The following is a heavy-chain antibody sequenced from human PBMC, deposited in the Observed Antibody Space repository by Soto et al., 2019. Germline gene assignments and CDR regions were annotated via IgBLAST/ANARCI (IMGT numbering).Heavy chain of an antibody. Sequence: QLQLQESGPGLVKPSETLSLTCTVSSGSISSSSYYWGWIRQTPGKGLEWIGTISYSGTTYYNASLKSRVTISVDTSKNQFSLNLSSVTAADTAVYYCARRRGGVVATENWFDPWGQGTLVTVSS. CDR1: SGSISSSSYY. D-gene: IGHD5-12*01. V-gene: IGHV4-39*01. J-gene: IGHJ5*02. CDR2: ISYSGTT. CDR3: ARRRGGVVATENWFDP.